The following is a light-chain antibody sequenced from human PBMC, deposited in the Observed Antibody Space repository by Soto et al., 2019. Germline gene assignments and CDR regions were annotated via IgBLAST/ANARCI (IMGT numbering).Light chain of an antibody. J-gene: IGLJ1*01. Sequence: QSVLTQPRSVSGSPGQSVTISFTGTSSDVGVYNYVSWYQQHPGKAPKLMIYDVSKRPSGVPDRFSGSKSGNTASLTISGLQTEDEHDYYCCSSAGMYSYVFAAGTKVTVL. CDR3: CSSAGMYSYV. V-gene: IGLV2-11*01. CDR2: DVS. CDR1: SSDVGVYNY.